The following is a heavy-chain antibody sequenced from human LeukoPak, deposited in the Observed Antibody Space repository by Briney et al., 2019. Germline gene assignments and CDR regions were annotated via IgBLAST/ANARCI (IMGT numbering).Heavy chain of an antibody. CDR1: GYTFSSYW. Sequence: GESLRISCKGSGYTFSSYWIGWVRQMPGKGLGWMGIIYPGDSDTRYSPSLQGQVTISVNTSIGTAYLQWSSLKASDTAIYYCARQNDFRLDYWGQGTLVTVSS. CDR3: ARQNDFRLDY. D-gene: IGHD3-3*01. J-gene: IGHJ4*02. CDR2: IYPGDSDT. V-gene: IGHV5-51*01.